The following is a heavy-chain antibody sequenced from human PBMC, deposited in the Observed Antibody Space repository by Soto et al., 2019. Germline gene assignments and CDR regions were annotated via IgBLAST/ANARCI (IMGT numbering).Heavy chain of an antibody. D-gene: IGHD6-19*01. J-gene: IGHJ4*02. CDR1: GFTFSGYA. CDR2: ISGSGGST. V-gene: IGHV3-23*01. CDR3: AKYSSGWYYPFDY. Sequence: PGGSLRLSSAASGFTFSGYAMSLVRQAPGKGLDWVSAISGSGGSTYYADSVKGRFTISRDNSENTLDLQMNSLRAEDTAVYYCAKYSSGWYYPFDYWGQGTLVTVSS.